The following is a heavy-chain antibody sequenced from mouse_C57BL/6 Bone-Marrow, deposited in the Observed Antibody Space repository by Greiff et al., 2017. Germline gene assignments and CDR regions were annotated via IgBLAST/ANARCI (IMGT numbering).Heavy chain of an antibody. CDR2: IYPGSGST. D-gene: IGHD1-1*01. Sequence: QVHVKQPGAELVKPGASVKMSCKASGYTFTSYWITWVKQRPGQGLEWIGDIYPGSGSTNYNEKFKSKATLTVDTSSSTAYMQLSSLTSEDSAVYYCARWGYYGSSYSLFDYWGRGTTLTVSS. J-gene: IGHJ2*01. CDR1: GYTFTSYW. CDR3: ARWGYYGSSYSLFDY. V-gene: IGHV1-55*01.